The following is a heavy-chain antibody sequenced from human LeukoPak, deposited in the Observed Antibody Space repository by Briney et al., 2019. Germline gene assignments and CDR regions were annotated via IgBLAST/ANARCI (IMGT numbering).Heavy chain of an antibody. CDR2: MNPNSGNT. D-gene: IGHD5-24*01. CDR1: GYTFTSYD. J-gene: IGHJ4*02. V-gene: IGHV1-8*03. CDR3: ARGEMATIKFDY. Sequence: ASVKVSCKASGYTFTSYDINWVRQATGQGLEWMGWMNPNSGNTGYAQKFQGRVTITRNTSISTAYMELSSLRSEDTAVYYCARGEMATIKFDYWGQGTLVTVSP.